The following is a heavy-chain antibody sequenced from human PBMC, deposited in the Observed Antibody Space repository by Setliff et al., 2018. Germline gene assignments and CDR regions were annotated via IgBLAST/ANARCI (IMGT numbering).Heavy chain of an antibody. CDR2: NSV. CDR3: TRSRAPSVVLAADFDF. J-gene: IGHJ4*02. D-gene: IGHD2-21*01. Sequence: ASVKVSCKTSGYSFTNYGINWVRRAPGQGLEWMGWNSVYARRFQGRVTMTIDTPTSTAYMELRSLRSDDTAVYYCTRSRAPSVVLAADFDFWGQGTPVTVSS. CDR1: GYSFTNYG. V-gene: IGHV1-18*01.